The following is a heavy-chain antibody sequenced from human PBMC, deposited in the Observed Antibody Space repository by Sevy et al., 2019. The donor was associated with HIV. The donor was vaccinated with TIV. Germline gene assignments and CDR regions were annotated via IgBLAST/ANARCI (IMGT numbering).Heavy chain of an antibody. CDR3: ARDEQRPYYYGSGNMGH. CDR1: GYTFTNYE. J-gene: IGHJ4*02. D-gene: IGHD3-10*01. CDR2: MNPNSGKT. Sequence: ASVKVSCKASGYTFTNYEINWVRQATGQGLEWMGWMNPNSGKTGYAPQFHGRVTMTRNTSLNIAYMELSSLRSDDTSGYYCARDEQRPYYYGSGNMGHWGQGTLVTVSS. V-gene: IGHV1-8*01.